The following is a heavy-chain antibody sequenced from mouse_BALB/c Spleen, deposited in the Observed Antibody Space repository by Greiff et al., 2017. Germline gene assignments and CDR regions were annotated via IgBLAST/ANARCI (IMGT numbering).Heavy chain of an antibody. Sequence: EVMLVESGPSLVKPSQTLSLTCSVTGDSITSGYWNWIRKFPGNKLEYMGYISYSGSTYYNPSLKSRISITRDTSKNQYYLQLNSVTTEDTATYYCARRDRYDPFFDYWGQGTTLTVSS. V-gene: IGHV3-8*02. CDR2: ISYSGST. CDR3: ARRDRYDPFFDY. CDR1: GDSITSGY. J-gene: IGHJ2*01. D-gene: IGHD2-14*01.